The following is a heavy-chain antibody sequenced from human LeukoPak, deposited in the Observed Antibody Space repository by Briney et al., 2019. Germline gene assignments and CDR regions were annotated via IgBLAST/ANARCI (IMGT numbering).Heavy chain of an antibody. CDR3: AKIGKLEYSGYDRYYFDY. CDR2: IRYDGSQK. D-gene: IGHD5-12*01. CDR1: GFIFSDYG. V-gene: IGHV3-30*02. Sequence: GGSLRLSCAASGFIFSDYGMHWVRQAPGKGLEWVAFIRYDGSQKYYANSAKGRFTISRDDSRNTIYLQMNSLRVEDTAVYYCAKIGKLEYSGYDRYYFDYWGQGTLVTVSS. J-gene: IGHJ4*02.